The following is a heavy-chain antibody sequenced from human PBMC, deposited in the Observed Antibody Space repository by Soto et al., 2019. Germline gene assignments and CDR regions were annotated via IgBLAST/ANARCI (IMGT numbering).Heavy chain of an antibody. CDR1: GGSISSGGYY. CDR3: ARGQVFGVVVVAATLVTDHRAFDI. CDR2: IYYSGST. D-gene: IGHD2-15*01. V-gene: IGHV4-31*03. J-gene: IGHJ3*02. Sequence: PSETLSLTCTVSGGSISSGGYYWSWIRQHPGKGLEWIGYIYYSGSTYYNPSLKSRVTISVDTSKNQFSLKLSSVTAADTAVYYCARGQVFGVVVVAATLVTDHRAFDIWGQGTMVTVSS.